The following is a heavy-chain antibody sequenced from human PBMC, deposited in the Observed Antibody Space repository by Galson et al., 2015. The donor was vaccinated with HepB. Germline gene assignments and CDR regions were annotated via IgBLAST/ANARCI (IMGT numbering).Heavy chain of an antibody. J-gene: IGHJ6*02. CDR2: ISYDGSNK. V-gene: IGHV3-30*18. D-gene: IGHD3-9*01. CDR3: AKTVPDYDILTGYYYYYGMDV. CDR1: GFTFSSYR. Sequence: SLRLSCAASGFTFSSYRMHWVRQAPGKGLEWVAVISYDGSNKYYADSVKGRFTISRDNSKNTLYLQMNSLRAEDTAVYYCAKTVPDYDILTGYYYYYGMDVWGQGTTVTVSS.